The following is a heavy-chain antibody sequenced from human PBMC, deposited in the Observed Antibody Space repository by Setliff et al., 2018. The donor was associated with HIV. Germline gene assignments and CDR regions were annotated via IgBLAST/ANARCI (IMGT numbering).Heavy chain of an antibody. J-gene: IGHJ4*02. D-gene: IGHD2-15*01. CDR2: IKQDGSET. CDR3: ARNSYFFDS. V-gene: IGHV3-7*01. Sequence: GGSLRLSCAASGFTVSSNYMSWVRQAPEKGLEWVANIKQDGSETYYLGSVKGRFTISRDNAKNALYLQMNSLRAEDTAVYYCARNSYFFDSWGQGALVTVSS. CDR1: GFTVSSNY.